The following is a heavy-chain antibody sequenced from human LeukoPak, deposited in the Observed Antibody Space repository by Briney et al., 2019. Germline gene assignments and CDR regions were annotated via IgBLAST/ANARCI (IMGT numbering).Heavy chain of an antibody. V-gene: IGHV3-48*01. J-gene: IGHJ4*02. D-gene: IGHD5-18*01. CDR2: ISSSSSTI. CDR3: ARGTAEGYTYGRYYFDY. CDR1: GFTFSSYE. Sequence: GGSLRLSCAASGFTFSSYEMNWVRQAPGKGLEWVSYISSSSSTIYYADSVKGRFTISRDNAKNSLYLQMNSLRAEDTAVYYCARGTAEGYTYGRYYFDYWGQGTLVTVSS.